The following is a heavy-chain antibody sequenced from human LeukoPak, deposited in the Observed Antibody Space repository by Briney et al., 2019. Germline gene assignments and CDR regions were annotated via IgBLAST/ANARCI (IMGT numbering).Heavy chain of an antibody. CDR2: ISSSSSYI. V-gene: IGHV3-21*01. J-gene: IGHJ4*02. D-gene: IGHD3-10*01. CDR1: GFTFSSYS. CDR3: ARGGYGSGSYPDY. Sequence: KTGGSLRLSCAASGFTFSSYSMNWVRQAPGKGLGWVSSISSSSSYIYYADSVKGRFTISRDNAKNSLYLQMNSLRAEDTAVYYCARGGYGSGSYPDYWGQGTPVTVSS.